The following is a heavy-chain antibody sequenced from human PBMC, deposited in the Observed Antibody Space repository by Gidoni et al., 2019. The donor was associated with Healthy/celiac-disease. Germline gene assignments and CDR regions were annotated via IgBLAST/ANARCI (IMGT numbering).Heavy chain of an antibody. D-gene: IGHD7-27*01. CDR1: GYTLTELS. CDR3: AYWGRLGYQGHYYYGMDV. J-gene: IGHJ6*02. V-gene: IGHV1-24*01. CDR2: FDPEDGET. Sequence: QVQLVQSGAEVKKPGASVKVSCKVSGYTLTELSMHWVRQAPGKGLEWMGGFDPEDGETIYAQKFQGRVTMTEDTSTDTAYMELSSLRSEDTAVYYCAYWGRLGYQGHYYYGMDVWGQGTTVTVSS.